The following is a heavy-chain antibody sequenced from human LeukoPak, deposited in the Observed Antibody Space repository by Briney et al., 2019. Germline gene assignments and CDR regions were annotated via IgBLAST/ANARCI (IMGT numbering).Heavy chain of an antibody. CDR1: GYSFTCYW. Sequence: LGESLKISCKGSGYSFTCYWIGWVRQMPGKGLEWMGIIYPGDSNTRYSPSFQGQVTISADKSISTAYLQWSSLKASDTAMYYCARITQWLGAFDYWGQGTLVTVSS. J-gene: IGHJ4*02. V-gene: IGHV5-51*01. CDR2: IYPGDSNT. CDR3: ARITQWLGAFDY. D-gene: IGHD6-19*01.